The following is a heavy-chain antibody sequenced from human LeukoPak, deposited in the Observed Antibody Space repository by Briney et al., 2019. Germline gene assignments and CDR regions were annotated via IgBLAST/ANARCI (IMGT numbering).Heavy chain of an antibody. Sequence: SETLSLTCTVSGGSIGSYYWSWIRQPAGKGLEWIGRIYTSGSTNYNPSLKSRVTMSVDTSKNQFSLKLSSVTAADTAVYYCAREMRIAAVPFDYWGQGTLVTVSS. CDR1: GGSIGSYY. CDR3: AREMRIAAVPFDY. J-gene: IGHJ4*02. CDR2: IYTSGST. D-gene: IGHD6-6*01. V-gene: IGHV4-4*07.